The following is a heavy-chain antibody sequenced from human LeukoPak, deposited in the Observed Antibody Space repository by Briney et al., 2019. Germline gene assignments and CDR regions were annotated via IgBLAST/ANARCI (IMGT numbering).Heavy chain of an antibody. CDR3: ATQVEMATIFAFDI. D-gene: IGHD5-24*01. Sequence: SETLSLXCTVSGGSISSYYWSWIRQPPGKGLEWIGYIYYSGSTNYNPSLKSRVTISVDTSKNQFSLKLSSVTAADTAVYYCATQVEMATIFAFDIWGQGTMVTVSS. CDR2: IYYSGST. CDR1: GGSISSYY. J-gene: IGHJ3*02. V-gene: IGHV4-59*01.